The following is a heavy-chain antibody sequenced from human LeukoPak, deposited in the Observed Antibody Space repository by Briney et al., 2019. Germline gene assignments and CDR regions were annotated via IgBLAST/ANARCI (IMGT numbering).Heavy chain of an antibody. D-gene: IGHD4-11*01. V-gene: IGHV4-59*01. J-gene: IGHJ6*03. CDR2: IYYSGST. CDR3: ARECPTVTTDYYYYYMDV. CDR1: GGSISSYY. Sequence: SETLSLTCTVSGGSISSYYWSWIRQPPGKGLEWVGYIYYSGSTNYNPSLKSRVTISVDTSKNQFSLKLSSVTAADTAVYYCARECPTVTTDYYYYYMDVWGKGTTVTVSS.